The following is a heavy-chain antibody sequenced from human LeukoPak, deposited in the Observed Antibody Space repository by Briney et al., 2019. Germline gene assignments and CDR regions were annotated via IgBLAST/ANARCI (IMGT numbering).Heavy chain of an antibody. J-gene: IGHJ4*02. V-gene: IGHV3-20*04. D-gene: IGHD6-19*01. CDR1: GFTFDDYA. CDR3: ARGGRYSSGWPSFDY. CDR2: INWNGGST. Sequence: PGGSLRLFCAASGFTFDDYAMHWVRQAPGKGLEWVSGINWNGGSTGYADSVKGRFTISRDNAKNSPYLQMNSLRAEDTALYYCARGGRYSSGWPSFDYWGQGTLVTVSS.